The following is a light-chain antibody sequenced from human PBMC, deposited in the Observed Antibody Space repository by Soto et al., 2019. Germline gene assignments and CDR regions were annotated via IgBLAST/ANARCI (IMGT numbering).Light chain of an antibody. CDR3: HQLSTTPLT. CDR1: QGIRSD. CDR2: AAS. V-gene: IGKV1-17*01. J-gene: IGKJ1*01. Sequence: DIQMTQFPSSLSASVGDRVTITCRASQGIRSDLDWYQQKPGKAPKLLIYAASSLQSGVPSRFSGSGSGTEFTLTISSLQPEDSATFYCHQLSTTPLTFGQGTKVEIK.